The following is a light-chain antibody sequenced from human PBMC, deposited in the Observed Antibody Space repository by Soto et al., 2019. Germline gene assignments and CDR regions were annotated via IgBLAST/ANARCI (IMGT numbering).Light chain of an antibody. CDR1: QSVRSW. J-gene: IGKJ4*01. V-gene: IGKV1-5*01. Sequence: DIQMTQSPATLSASVGDRVTITCRASQSVRSWLAWYQQKPGTAPKLLIFDASRLESGVPSRFSGSASGTEFTLTISSLQPDDFATYYCKQYDNYPLTFGGGTKVDI. CDR2: DAS. CDR3: KQYDNYPLT.